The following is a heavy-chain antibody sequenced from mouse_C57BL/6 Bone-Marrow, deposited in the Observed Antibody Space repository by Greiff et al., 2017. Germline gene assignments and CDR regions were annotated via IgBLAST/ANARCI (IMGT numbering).Heavy chain of an antibody. CDR1: GFNIKDDY. CDR2: IDPENGDT. D-gene: IGHD1-1*01. J-gene: IGHJ2*01. Sequence: EVKVVESGAELVRPGASVKLSCTASGFNIKDDYMHWVKQRPEQSLEWIGWIDPENGDTEYASKFQGKATITADTSSNTAYLQLSSLTSEDTAVYYCTTLGTTVVAPFDDWGQGTTLTVSS. CDR3: TTLGTTVVAPFDD. V-gene: IGHV14-4*01.